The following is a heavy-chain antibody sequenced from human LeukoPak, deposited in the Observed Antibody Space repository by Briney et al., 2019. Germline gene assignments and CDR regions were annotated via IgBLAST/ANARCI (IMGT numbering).Heavy chain of an antibody. Sequence: GGSLRLSCAASGFTVSTNYMSWVRQAPGKGLEWVSLIYTSGSTYYADSLKGRFTISRDNSKNTLYLQMNSLRAEDTAVYYCARYSGSYYHNWFDPWGQGTLVTVSS. J-gene: IGHJ5*02. V-gene: IGHV3-53*01. CDR2: IYTSGST. CDR3: ARYSGSYYHNWFDP. D-gene: IGHD3-10*01. CDR1: GFTVSTNY.